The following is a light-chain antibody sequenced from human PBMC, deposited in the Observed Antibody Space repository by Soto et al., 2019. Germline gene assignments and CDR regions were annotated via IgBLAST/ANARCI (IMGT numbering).Light chain of an antibody. CDR3: QQYGSSPIT. J-gene: IGKJ5*01. CDR2: GAS. V-gene: IGKV3-20*01. CDR1: QSVSTSS. Sequence: EIVLTQSPGTLSLSPGARATLSGRASQSVSTSSLAWYQQKGGQAPRLLIHGASSRATGIPDRFSGSGSGTDFTLTITRLEPEDFAVYYCQQYGSSPITFGQGTRLEIK.